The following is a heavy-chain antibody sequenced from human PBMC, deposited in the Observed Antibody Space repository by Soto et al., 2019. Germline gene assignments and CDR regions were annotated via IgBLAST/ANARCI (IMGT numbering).Heavy chain of an antibody. V-gene: IGHV1-24*01. D-gene: IGHD2-8*01. CDR3: ATYMVYVKAYYYGMDV. Sequence: GASVKVSCKVSGYTLTELSMHWVRQAPGKGLEWMGGFDPEDGETIYAQKFQGRVTMTEDTSTDTAYMELSSLRSEDTAVYYCATYMVYVKAYYYGMDVWGQGTTVTVSS. J-gene: IGHJ6*02. CDR2: FDPEDGET. CDR1: GYTLTELS.